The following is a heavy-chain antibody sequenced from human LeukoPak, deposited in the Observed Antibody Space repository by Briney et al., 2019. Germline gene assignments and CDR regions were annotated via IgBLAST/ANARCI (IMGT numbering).Heavy chain of an antibody. Sequence: PGRSLRLSCAASGLIVSGNYMSWVRQAPGEGLDWVSLISSGGTTYYADSVKDRFSISRDNSKNTLYLQMSSLRAEDTAVYYCARAGLWELDAFDIWGQGTLVTVSS. D-gene: IGHD3-16*01. CDR2: ISSGGTT. CDR1: GLIVSGNY. V-gene: IGHV3-66*01. CDR3: ARAGLWELDAFDI. J-gene: IGHJ3*02.